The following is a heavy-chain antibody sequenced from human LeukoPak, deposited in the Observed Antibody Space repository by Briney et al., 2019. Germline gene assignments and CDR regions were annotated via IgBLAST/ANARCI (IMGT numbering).Heavy chain of an antibody. CDR1: GYSISSGYY. J-gene: IGHJ3*02. CDR3: ASLSEGADDAFDI. Sequence: SETLSLTCTVSGYSISSGYYWGWIRQPPGKGLEWIGSIYHSGSTYYNPSLKSRVTISVDTSKNQFSLKLSSVTAADTAVYYCASLSEGADDAFDIWGQGTMVTVSS. D-gene: IGHD1-14*01. CDR2: IYHSGST. V-gene: IGHV4-38-2*02.